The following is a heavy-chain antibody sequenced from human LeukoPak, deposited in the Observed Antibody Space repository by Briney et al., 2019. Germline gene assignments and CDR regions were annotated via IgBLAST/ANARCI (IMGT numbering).Heavy chain of an antibody. Sequence: SETLSLTCTVSGGSISSGGYSWNWIRQHLGKGLELIAYIHYTGSTHYNPSLKSRVSISVDTSKNHFSLQLNSVTAADTAVYYCARSLLVVPAARLSYYGMDVWGQGTTVTVSS. J-gene: IGHJ6*02. CDR1: GGSISSGGYS. CDR3: ARSLLVVPAARLSYYGMDV. D-gene: IGHD2-2*01. CDR2: IHYTGST. V-gene: IGHV4-31*03.